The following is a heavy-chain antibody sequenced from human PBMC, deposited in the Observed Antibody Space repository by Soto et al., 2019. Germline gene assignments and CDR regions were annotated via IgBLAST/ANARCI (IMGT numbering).Heavy chain of an antibody. CDR3: ARDGVGRSVAGLFDY. V-gene: IGHV3-30-3*01. D-gene: IGHD6-19*01. CDR1: GFTFSSYA. Sequence: GSLRLSCAASGFTFSSYAMHWVRQAPGKGLEWVAVISYDGSNKYYADSVKGRFTISRDNSKNTLYLQMNSLRAEDTAVYYCARDGVGRSVAGLFDYWGQGTLVTVSS. J-gene: IGHJ4*02. CDR2: ISYDGSNK.